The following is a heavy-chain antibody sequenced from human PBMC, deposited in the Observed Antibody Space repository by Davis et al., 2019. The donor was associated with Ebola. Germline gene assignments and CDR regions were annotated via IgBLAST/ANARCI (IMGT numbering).Heavy chain of an antibody. J-gene: IGHJ4*02. Sequence: MPSETLSLTCTVSGGSISSSSYYWGWIRQPPGKGLEWIGSIYYSGSTYYNPSLKSRVTISVDTSKNQFSLKLSSVTVADTAVYYCATARIAARYYFDYWGQGTLVTVSS. CDR2: IYYSGST. CDR1: GGSISSSSYY. CDR3: ATARIAARYYFDY. D-gene: IGHD6-6*01. V-gene: IGHV4-39*07.